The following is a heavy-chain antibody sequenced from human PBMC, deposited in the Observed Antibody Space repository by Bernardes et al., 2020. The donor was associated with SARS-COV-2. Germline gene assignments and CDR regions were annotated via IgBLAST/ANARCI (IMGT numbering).Heavy chain of an antibody. CDR3: SKNAKYSSSSMEV. Sequence: GSLRLSCVASGFTFSKNAMTWVRQVPGKGLEWVSAISAIGGSTYYAESAKGRFTISRDNSKNTLYLEMTSLRAEDTAVYYCSKNAKYSSSSMEVWGQGTTVTVSS. J-gene: IGHJ6*02. CDR1: GFTFSKNA. D-gene: IGHD6-6*01. V-gene: IGHV3-23*01. CDR2: ISAIGGST.